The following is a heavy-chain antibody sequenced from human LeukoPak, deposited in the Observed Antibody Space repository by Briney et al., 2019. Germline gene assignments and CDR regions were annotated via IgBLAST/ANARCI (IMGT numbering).Heavy chain of an antibody. V-gene: IGHV3-23*01. CDR3: AKSRDSSGYYLSSFDY. D-gene: IGHD3-22*01. Sequence: PGGSLRLSCAASGFTFNNYSMSWVRQAPGKGLEWVSTITGSGGSTYYADSVKGRFTISRDNSNKTLYLQMNSLRAEDTAVYYCAKSRDSSGYYLSSFDYWGQGTLVTVSS. J-gene: IGHJ4*02. CDR2: ITGSGGST. CDR1: GFTFNNYS.